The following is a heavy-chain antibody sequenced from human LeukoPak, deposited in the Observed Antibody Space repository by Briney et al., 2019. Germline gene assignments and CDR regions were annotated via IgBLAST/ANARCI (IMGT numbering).Heavy chain of an antibody. V-gene: IGHV3-30*02. CDR3: ARGDGLPYGDLLDAFDI. CDR1: GFTFSSYG. D-gene: IGHD4-17*01. CDR2: IQYDRSNE. J-gene: IGHJ3*02. Sequence: GGSLRLSCAASGFTFSSYGMHWVRQAPGKGLEWVAYIQYDRSNEQYAHFVKGRFRISRDNSKNILYLQMNSLRAEDTAVYYCARGDGLPYGDLLDAFDIWGQGTMVTVSS.